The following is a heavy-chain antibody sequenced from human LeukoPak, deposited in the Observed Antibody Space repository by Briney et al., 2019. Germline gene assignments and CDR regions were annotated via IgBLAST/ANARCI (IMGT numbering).Heavy chain of an antibody. J-gene: IGHJ4*02. D-gene: IGHD5-24*01. Sequence: SVKVSCKASGGTFSSYAISWVRQAPGQGLEWMGGIIPIFDTTNYAQKFQGRVTLTADESTSTAYMELSSLRSDDTAVYYCARDLGTRDGYNPPNLFDNWGQGTLVTVSS. CDR3: ARDLGTRDGYNPPNLFDN. V-gene: IGHV1-69*01. CDR1: GGTFSSYA. CDR2: IIPIFDTT.